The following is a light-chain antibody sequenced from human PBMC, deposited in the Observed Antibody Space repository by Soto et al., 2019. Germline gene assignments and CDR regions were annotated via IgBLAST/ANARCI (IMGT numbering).Light chain of an antibody. CDR1: QSIDIN. CDR2: GAA. J-gene: IGKJ5*01. V-gene: IGKV3-15*01. CDR3: QKYDNWPIN. Sequence: EIGITHSESTPSVSPVERATLSFMASQSIDINLAWYHQKSGQAPRLLIYGAATRATFLPPIFSGSGSGTKFTLIIISLQSEDSAVYYCQKYDNWPINFGQGTRLEIK.